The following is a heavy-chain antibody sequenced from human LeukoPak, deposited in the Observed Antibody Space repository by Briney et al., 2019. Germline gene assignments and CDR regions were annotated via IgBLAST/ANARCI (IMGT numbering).Heavy chain of an antibody. J-gene: IGHJ4*02. CDR2: IYYIGST. V-gene: IGHV4-39*01. CDR3: ARMWGPYYDYVWGSYRPYYFDY. Sequence: SETLSLTCTVSGGSISSSSYYWGWIRQPPGKGLEWIGSIYYIGSTYYNPSLKSRVTISVDTSKNQFSQKLSSVTAADTAVYYCARMWGPYYDYVWGSYRPYYFDYWGQGTLVTVSS. D-gene: IGHD3-16*02. CDR1: GGSISSSSYY.